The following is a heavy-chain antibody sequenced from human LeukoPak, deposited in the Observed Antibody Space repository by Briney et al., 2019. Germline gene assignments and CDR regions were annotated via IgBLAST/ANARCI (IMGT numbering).Heavy chain of an antibody. CDR2: IYSGGST. Sequence: QPGGSLRLSCAASGFSVSSKHMSWVRQAPGKGLEWVSVIYSGGSTYYADSVKGRFTISRDNSKNTLYLQMSSLRAGDTAVYYCAKSSYYDSSGYYREYYFDYWGQGTLVTVSS. CDR3: AKSSYYDSSGYYREYYFDY. V-gene: IGHV3-53*01. D-gene: IGHD3-22*01. CDR1: GFSVSSKH. J-gene: IGHJ4*02.